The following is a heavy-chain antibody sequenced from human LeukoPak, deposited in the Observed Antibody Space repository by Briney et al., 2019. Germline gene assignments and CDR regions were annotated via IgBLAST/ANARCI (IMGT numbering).Heavy chain of an antibody. CDR2: ISAYNGNT. Sequence: ASVKVSCKASGYTFTSYGISWVRQAPGQGLEWMGWISAYNGNTNYVQKLQGRVTMTTDTSTSTAYMELRSLRSDDTAVYYCARGYVWGSYRPYYFDYWGQGTLVTVSS. V-gene: IGHV1-18*01. CDR1: GYTFTSYG. J-gene: IGHJ4*02. D-gene: IGHD3-16*02. CDR3: ARGYVWGSYRPYYFDY.